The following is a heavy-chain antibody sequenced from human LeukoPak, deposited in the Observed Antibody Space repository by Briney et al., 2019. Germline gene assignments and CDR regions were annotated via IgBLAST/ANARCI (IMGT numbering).Heavy chain of an antibody. D-gene: IGHD3-3*01. Sequence: SGRSLRLSCAASGFTFSSYAMHWVRQAPGKGLEWVAVISYDGSNKYYADSVKGRFTISRDNSKNTLYLQMNSLRAEDTAVYYCARDQEWGTPYYYYYMDVWGKGTTVTVSS. CDR1: GFTFSSYA. V-gene: IGHV3-30-3*01. J-gene: IGHJ6*03. CDR3: ARDQEWGTPYYYYYMDV. CDR2: ISYDGSNK.